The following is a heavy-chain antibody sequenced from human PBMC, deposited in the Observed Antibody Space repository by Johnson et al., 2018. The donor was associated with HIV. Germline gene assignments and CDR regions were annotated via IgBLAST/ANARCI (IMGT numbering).Heavy chain of an antibody. CDR3: ARVEQRSGYYGAFDI. D-gene: IGHD3-3*01. CDR1: GFTFSSYA. J-gene: IGHJ3*02. CDR2: ISGSGGST. Sequence: VQLVESGGGLVKPGGSLRLSCAASGFTFSSYAMSWVRQAPGKGLEWVSAISGSGGSTYYADSVKCRFTISRDNSKNTLYLQMNSLRAEDTAVYYCARVEQRSGYYGAFDIWGQGTMVTVSS. V-gene: IGHV3-23*04.